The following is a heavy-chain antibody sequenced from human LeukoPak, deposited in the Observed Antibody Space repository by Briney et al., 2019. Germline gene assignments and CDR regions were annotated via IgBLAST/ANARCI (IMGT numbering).Heavy chain of an antibody. Sequence: GRSLRLSCAASGFTFSTYAMHWVRQAPGKGLEWVAVIWYDGNNKYYADSVKGRFTISRDNSKNTLYLQMNSLRVEDTAVYYCARGSSSVTLPGDWGQGTLATVSS. CDR3: ARGSSSVTLPGD. V-gene: IGHV3-33*01. CDR2: IWYDGNNK. CDR1: GFTFSTYA. D-gene: IGHD2-2*01. J-gene: IGHJ4*02.